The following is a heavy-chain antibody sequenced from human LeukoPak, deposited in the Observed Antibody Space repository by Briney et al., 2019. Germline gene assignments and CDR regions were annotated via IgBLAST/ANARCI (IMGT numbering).Heavy chain of an antibody. CDR3: ARVGNYYDSSGYYYPFDY. J-gene: IGHJ4*02. CDR2: INSDGSST. CDR1: GFTFSSYW. V-gene: IGHV3-74*01. D-gene: IGHD3-22*01. Sequence: GGSLRLSCAASGFTFSSYWMHWVRQAPGKGLVWVSRINSDGSSTSYADPVKGRFTTSRDNAKNTLYLQMNSLRAEDTAVYYCARVGNYYDSSGYYYPFDYWGQGTLVTVSS.